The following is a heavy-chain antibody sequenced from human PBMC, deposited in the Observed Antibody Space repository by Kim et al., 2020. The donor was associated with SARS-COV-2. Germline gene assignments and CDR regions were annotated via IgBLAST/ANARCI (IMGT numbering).Heavy chain of an antibody. V-gene: IGHV3-30-3*01. CDR3: ARDKGRRGYIYGIDY. D-gene: IGHD3-3*01. CDR1: GFTFSSYA. CDR2: ISYDGSNK. Sequence: GGSLRLSCAASGFTFSSYAMHWVRQAPGKGLEWVAVISYDGSNKYYADSVKGRFTISRDNSKNTLYLQMNSLRAEDTAVYYCARDKGRRGYIYGIDYWG. J-gene: IGHJ4*01.